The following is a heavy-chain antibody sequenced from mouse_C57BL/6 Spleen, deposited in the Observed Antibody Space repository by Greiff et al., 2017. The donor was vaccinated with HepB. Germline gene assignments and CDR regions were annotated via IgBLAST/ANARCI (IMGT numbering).Heavy chain of an antibody. V-gene: IGHV5-16*01. Sequence: EVQLVESEGGLVQPGSSMKLSCTASGFTFSDYYMAWVRQVPEKGLEWVANINYDGSSTYYLDSLKSRFIISRDNATNILYLQMSSPKSEDTATYYWSRDPNCDVYFDVWGTGTTVTVSS. CDR1: GFTFSDYY. CDR2: INYDGSST. D-gene: IGHD4-1*01. CDR3: SRDPNCDVYFDV. J-gene: IGHJ1*03.